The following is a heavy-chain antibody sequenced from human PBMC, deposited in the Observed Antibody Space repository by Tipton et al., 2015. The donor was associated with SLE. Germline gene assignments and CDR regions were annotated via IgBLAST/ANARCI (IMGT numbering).Heavy chain of an antibody. D-gene: IGHD6-13*01. Sequence: SLRLSCAASGFTVSSNYMSWVRQAPGKGLEWVSVIYSGGSTYYADSVKGRFTISRDNSKNTLYLQMNSLRAEDTAVYYCARAGAAAGTYYGMDVWGQGTTVTVSS. J-gene: IGHJ6*02. CDR2: IYSGGST. CDR1: GFTVSSNY. CDR3: ARAGAAAGTYYGMDV. V-gene: IGHV3-66*02.